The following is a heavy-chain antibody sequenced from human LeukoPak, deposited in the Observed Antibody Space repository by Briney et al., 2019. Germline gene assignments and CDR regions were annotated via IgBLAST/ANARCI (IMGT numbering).Heavy chain of an antibody. CDR1: GGTFSSYA. V-gene: IGHV1-69*04. CDR2: IIPILGIA. D-gene: IGHD3-22*01. J-gene: IGHJ6*02. Sequence: SVKVSCKASGGTFSSYAISWVRQAPGQGLEWMGRIIPILGIANYAQKFQGRVTITADKSTNTAYMELSSLRSEDTAVYYCARDSRPYYYDSSGYYSYYYGMDVWGQGTTVTVSS. CDR3: ARDSRPYYYDSSGYYSYYYGMDV.